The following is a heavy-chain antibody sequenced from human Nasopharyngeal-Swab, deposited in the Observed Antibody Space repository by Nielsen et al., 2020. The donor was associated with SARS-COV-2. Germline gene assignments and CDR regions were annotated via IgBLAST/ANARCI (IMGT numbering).Heavy chain of an antibody. Sequence: SVKVSCKASGGTFSSYAISWVRQAPGQGLEWMGGIIPIFGTANYAQKFQGRVTITADESTSTAYMELSSLRSEDTAVYYCARVRIAVAGTYYYYGMDVWGQGTTVTVSS. CDR3: ARVRIAVAGTYYYYGMDV. CDR1: GGTFSSYA. CDR2: IIPIFGTA. J-gene: IGHJ6*02. V-gene: IGHV1-69*13. D-gene: IGHD6-19*01.